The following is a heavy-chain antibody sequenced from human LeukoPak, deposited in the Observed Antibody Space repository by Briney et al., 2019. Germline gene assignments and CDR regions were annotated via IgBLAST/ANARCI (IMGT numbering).Heavy chain of an antibody. CDR1: GGTFRNYA. V-gene: IGHV1-69*06. CDR3: ARDRATVTTKLHYYYYYMDV. J-gene: IGHJ6*03. CDR2: IIPMFRTA. Sequence: ASVKVSCKASGGTFRNYAISWVRQAPGQGLEWMGGIIPMFRTANYAQKFQGRVTITADKSTSTAYMELSSLRSEDTAVYYCARDRATVTTKLHYYYYYMDVWGKGTTVTVSS. D-gene: IGHD4-11*01.